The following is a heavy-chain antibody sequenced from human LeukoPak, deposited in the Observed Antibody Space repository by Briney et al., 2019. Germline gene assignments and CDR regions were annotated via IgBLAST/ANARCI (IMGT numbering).Heavy chain of an antibody. J-gene: IGHJ4*02. Sequence: SVKVSCKASGGTLSRYAISWVRQAPGQGLEWMGGIIASFGTANYAQKFQGRVTISADESTSTAYMELRSLRSDDTAVYYCARELSCSSTSCNYFDYWGQGTLVTVSS. CDR1: GGTLSRYA. CDR3: ARELSCSSTSCNYFDY. CDR2: IIASFGTA. V-gene: IGHV1-69*13. D-gene: IGHD2-2*01.